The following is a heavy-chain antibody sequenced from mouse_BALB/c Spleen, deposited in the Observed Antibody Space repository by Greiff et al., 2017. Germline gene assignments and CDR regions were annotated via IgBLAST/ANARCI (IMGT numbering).Heavy chain of an antibody. Sequence: EVNVVESGGGLVKPGGSLKLSCAASGFAFSSYDMSWVRQTPEKRLEWVAYISSGGGSTYYPDTVKGRFTISRDNAKNTLDLQMSSLKSEDTAMYYCARGSSYAMDYWGQGTSVTVSS. D-gene: IGHD1-1*01. V-gene: IGHV5-12-1*01. J-gene: IGHJ4*01. CDR2: ISSGGGST. CDR3: ARGSSYAMDY. CDR1: GFAFSSYD.